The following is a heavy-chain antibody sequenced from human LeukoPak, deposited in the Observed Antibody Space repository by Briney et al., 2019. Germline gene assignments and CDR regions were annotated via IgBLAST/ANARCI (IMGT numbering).Heavy chain of an antibody. J-gene: IGHJ4*02. CDR3: ARFGSSSKPFDY. CDR1: GFTFSSYS. V-gene: IGHV3-21*01. D-gene: IGHD6-13*01. Sequence: GGSLRFSCAASGFTFSSYSMNWVRQAPGKGLEWVSSITSSSSYIYYADSVKGRFTISRDNAKNSLYLQMNSLRAEDTAVYYCARFGSSSKPFDYWGQGTLVTVSS. CDR2: ITSSSSYI.